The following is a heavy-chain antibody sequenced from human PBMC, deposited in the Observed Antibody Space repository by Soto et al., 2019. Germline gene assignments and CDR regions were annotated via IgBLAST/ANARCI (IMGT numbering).Heavy chain of an antibody. D-gene: IGHD1-1*01. J-gene: IGHJ6*02. CDR1: GFTFSSYA. V-gene: IGHV3-30-3*01. CDR3: ARGRLGSAHYYGMDV. Sequence: GGSLRLSCAASGFTFSSYAMHWVRQAPGKGLEWVAVISYDGSNKYYADSVKGRFTISRDNSKNTLYLQMNSLRAEDTAVYYCARGRLGSAHYYGMDVWGQGTTVTVSS. CDR2: ISYDGSNK.